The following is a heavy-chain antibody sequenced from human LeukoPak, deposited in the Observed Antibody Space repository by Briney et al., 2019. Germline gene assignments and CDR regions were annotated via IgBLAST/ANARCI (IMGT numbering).Heavy chain of an antibody. V-gene: IGHV3-7*04. Sequence: GGSLRLSCAASGFTFSSYWMSWVRQAPGKGLEWVANIKQDGSEKYYVASVKGRFTISRDNAKNSLYLQMNSLRAEDTAVYYCARAGEYYYDSSGYYNPYWGQGTLVTVSS. CDR1: GFTFSSYW. CDR3: ARAGEYYYDSSGYYNPY. J-gene: IGHJ4*02. D-gene: IGHD3-22*01. CDR2: IKQDGSEK.